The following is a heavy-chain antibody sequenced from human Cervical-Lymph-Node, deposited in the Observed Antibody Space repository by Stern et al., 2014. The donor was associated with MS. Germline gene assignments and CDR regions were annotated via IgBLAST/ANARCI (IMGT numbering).Heavy chain of an antibody. J-gene: IGHJ4*02. CDR2: ISGSGGHT. Sequence: VQLVQSGGGLVKPGGSLRLTCTTSGFTFDTFGMTWVRQSPQKGLEWVSSISGSGGHTYYADSMKGRFIVSRDNSKNTLYLQMTNLRAEDTAIYYCTKDKSNSDYRDYWGQGTLVTVSS. D-gene: IGHD2/OR15-2a*01. CDR1: GFTFDTFG. V-gene: IGHV3-23*04. CDR3: TKDKSNSDYRDY.